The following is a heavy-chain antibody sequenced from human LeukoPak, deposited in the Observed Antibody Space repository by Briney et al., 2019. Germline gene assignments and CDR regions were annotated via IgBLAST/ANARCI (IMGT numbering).Heavy chain of an antibody. J-gene: IGHJ3*02. CDR3: ARHAAAVAGDDAFDI. V-gene: IGHV4-34*01. D-gene: IGHD6-19*01. CDR2: IYYSGST. Sequence: QSSETLSLTCAVYGGSFSGYYWSWIRQPPGKGLEWIGSIYYSGSTYYNPSLKSRVTISVDTSKNQFSLKLSSVTAADTAVYYCARHAAAVAGDDAFDIWGQGTMVTVSS. CDR1: GGSFSGYY.